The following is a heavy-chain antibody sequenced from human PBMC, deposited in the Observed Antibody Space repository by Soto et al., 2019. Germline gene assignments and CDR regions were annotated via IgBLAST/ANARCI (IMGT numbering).Heavy chain of an antibody. D-gene: IGHD7-27*01. V-gene: IGHV4-39*01. J-gene: IGHJ6*03. Sequence: SETLSLTCTVSGGSISSSSYYWGWIRQPPGKGLEWIGSIYYSGSTYYNPSLKSRVTISVDTSKNQFSLKLSSVTAADTAVYYCARHPHANLGLTHYYYYMDVWGKGTTVTVSS. CDR3: ARHPHANLGLTHYYYYMDV. CDR1: GGSISSSSYY. CDR2: IYYSGST.